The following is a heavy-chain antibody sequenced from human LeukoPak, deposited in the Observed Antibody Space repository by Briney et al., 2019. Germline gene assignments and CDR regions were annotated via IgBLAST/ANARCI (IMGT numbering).Heavy chain of an antibody. CDR1: GLTFSSYS. V-gene: IGHV3-21*01. CDR2: ISSSSSYI. CDR3: ARDLDRSTSRTNPLGD. Sequence: GGSLRLSCAASGLTFSSYSMNWVRQAPGKGLEWVSSISSSSSYIYYADSVKGRFTISRDNAKNSLYLQMNSLRAEDTAVYHCARDLDRSTSRTNPLGDWGQGTLVTVSS. D-gene: IGHD2-2*01. J-gene: IGHJ4*02.